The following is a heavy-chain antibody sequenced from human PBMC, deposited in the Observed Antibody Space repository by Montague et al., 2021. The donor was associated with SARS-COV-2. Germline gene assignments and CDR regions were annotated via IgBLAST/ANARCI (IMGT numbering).Heavy chain of an antibody. CDR2: IYYTGST. V-gene: IGHV4-39*01. D-gene: IGHD3-22*01. CDR3: ARHGYYETYDVFGI. J-gene: IGHJ3*02. CDR1: GVSISSSSYY. Sequence: SETLSLTCTVSGVSISSSSYYWGWIRQPPGKGLEWIGSIYYTGSTYYNPSLKSRVTISVDTSKNQFSLKLSSVTAADTAVYYCARHGYYETYDVFGIWGQGTMVTVSS.